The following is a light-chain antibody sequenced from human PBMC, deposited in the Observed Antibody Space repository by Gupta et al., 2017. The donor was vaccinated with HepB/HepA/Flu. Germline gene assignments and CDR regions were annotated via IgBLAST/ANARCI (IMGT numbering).Light chain of an antibody. J-gene: IGKJ4*01. Sequence: DIQMTQSPSSLSASVGDRVTITCRASQGIFKYLAWYQQKPGKVPKLLIYAASNLQSGVPSRFSGSGSGTDFTLTISSLQPEDVVTYCCQKYNSAPLTFGEGTTVEIK. CDR2: AAS. CDR3: QKYNSAPLT. CDR1: QGIFKY. V-gene: IGKV1-27*01.